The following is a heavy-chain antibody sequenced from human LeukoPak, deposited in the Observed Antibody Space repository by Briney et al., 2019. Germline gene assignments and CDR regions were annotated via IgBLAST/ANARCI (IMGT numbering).Heavy chain of an antibody. D-gene: IGHD1-26*01. Sequence: ASVTVSCKASGYTFTGYYMHWVRPAPGQGLEWMGWINPNSGDTNYAQKFQGRVTMTRDTSSSTASMERSRLRSDDTAVYYCAREESASGSYDYWGEGTLVTVSS. J-gene: IGHJ4*02. CDR3: AREESASGSYDY. CDR1: GYTFTGYY. CDR2: INPNSGDT. V-gene: IGHV1-2*02.